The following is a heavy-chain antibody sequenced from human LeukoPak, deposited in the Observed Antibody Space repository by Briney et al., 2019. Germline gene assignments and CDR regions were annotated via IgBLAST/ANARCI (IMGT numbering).Heavy chain of an antibody. V-gene: IGHV1-2*02. CDR1: GYTFTSYY. J-gene: IGHJ3*02. D-gene: IGHD3-10*01. Sequence: ASVKVSCKASGYTFTSYYMHWVRQAPGQGLEWMGWINPNSGGTNYAQKFQGRVTMTRDTSISTAYMELSRLRSDDTAVYYCARALITMVRGVKNAFDIWGQGTMVTVSS. CDR2: INPNSGGT. CDR3: ARALITMVRGVKNAFDI.